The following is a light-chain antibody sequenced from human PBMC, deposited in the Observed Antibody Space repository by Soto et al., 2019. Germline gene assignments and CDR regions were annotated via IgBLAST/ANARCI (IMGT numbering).Light chain of an antibody. CDR3: AAWDASLNGVV. CDR1: SSNIGSNY. Sequence: QSVLTQPPSASGTPGQRVTISCSGGSSNIGSNYVYWYQQFPGTAPKVLIYRTSQRPSGVPDRFSGSKSGTSASLSISGLRSEDEAEYYCAAWDASLNGVVFGGGTKVTVL. CDR2: RTS. V-gene: IGLV1-47*01. J-gene: IGLJ2*01.